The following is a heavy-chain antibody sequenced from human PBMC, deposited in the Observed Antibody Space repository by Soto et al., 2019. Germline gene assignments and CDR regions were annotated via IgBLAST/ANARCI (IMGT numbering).Heavy chain of an antibody. J-gene: IGHJ1*01. CDR3: ARWGTTGGLDV. CDR2: TSYDGSDN. Sequence: VHLVESGGGVVQPGTSLRVSCVGSGFTFRSYVIHWVRQAPGKGLEWVALTSYDGSDNYYGDSVRGRFTISRDNSRNTVDLQMDSLRLEDTALYYCARWGTTGGLDVWGQGTLVSVSS. V-gene: IGHV3-30*19. CDR1: GFTFRSYV. D-gene: IGHD3-16*01.